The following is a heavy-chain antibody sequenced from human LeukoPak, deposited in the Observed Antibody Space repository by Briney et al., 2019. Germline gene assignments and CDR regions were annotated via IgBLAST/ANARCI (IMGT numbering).Heavy chain of an antibody. Sequence: GGSLRLSCAASGFTFSSYWMHWVRQAPGKWLVWVSRISGDGRTTSYADSVKGRFTISRDNAKNTLHLQMNSLRVEDTSVYYCARGTYYGSFDLWGQGTLVTVSS. CDR1: GFTFSSYW. CDR2: ISGDGRTT. V-gene: IGHV3-74*01. J-gene: IGHJ4*02. CDR3: ARGTYYGSFDL. D-gene: IGHD4-17*01.